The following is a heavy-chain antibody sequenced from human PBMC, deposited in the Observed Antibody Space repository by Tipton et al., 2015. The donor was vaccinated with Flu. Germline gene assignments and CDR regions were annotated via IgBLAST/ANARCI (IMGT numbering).Heavy chain of an antibody. D-gene: IGHD2/OR15-2a*01. J-gene: IGHJ5*02. Sequence: LRLSCTVSGGSISGYYWSWIRQPPGKRLEWMGHIHDSGSANYSPSLKSRVTMSVDSPKNQFSLRLTSVTAADTAVYYCARSEDFYLNWFGPWGQGTLVTVSS. CDR2: IHDSGSA. V-gene: IGHV4-59*01. CDR1: GGSISGYY. CDR3: ARSEDFYLNWFGP.